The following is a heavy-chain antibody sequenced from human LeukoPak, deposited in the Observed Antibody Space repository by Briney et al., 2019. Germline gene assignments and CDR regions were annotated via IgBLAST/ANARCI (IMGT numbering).Heavy chain of an antibody. V-gene: IGHV4-59*08. CDR3: AXXYXXXGXYFGYFDY. D-gene: IGHD3-22*01. CDR1: GGSISSYY. CDR2: IYYSGST. J-gene: IGHJ4*02. Sequence: PSETLSLTCTVSGGSISSYYWSWIRQPPGKGLEWIGYIYYSGSTNYNPSLKSRVTISVDTSKNQFSPKLSSVTAADTAVYYCAXXYXXXGXYFGYFDYWGQGTLVTVSS.